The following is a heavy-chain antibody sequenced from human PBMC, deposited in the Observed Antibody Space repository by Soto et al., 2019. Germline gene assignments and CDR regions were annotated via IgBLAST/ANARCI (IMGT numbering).Heavy chain of an antibody. D-gene: IGHD2-15*01. CDR3: AREITGGSAMYFDS. V-gene: IGHV4-31*03. Sequence: QVQLHESGPGLVKPSQTLSLTCTVSGDSITSGDYYWTWIRQHPGKGLEWIGYVSHSGSTYYSPSLKGRVTTSIDTSKNQFSLRLTSVTAADAAIYYCAREITGGSAMYFDSWGQGILVTVSS. J-gene: IGHJ4*02. CDR2: VSHSGST. CDR1: GDSITSGDYY.